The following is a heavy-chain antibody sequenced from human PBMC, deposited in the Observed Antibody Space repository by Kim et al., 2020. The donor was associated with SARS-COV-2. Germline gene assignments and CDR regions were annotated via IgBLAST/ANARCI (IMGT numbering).Heavy chain of an antibody. J-gene: IGHJ4*02. Sequence: GGSLRLSCVASGFTFSSYWMSWVRQAPGKGLEWVANIKQDGSEKYYVDSVKGRFTISRDNAKNSLYLQMNSLRAEDTAVYYCARFPTRRGNIVEVPAAFFDYWGQGTLDTVSS. CDR1: GFTFSSYW. CDR2: IKQDGSEK. CDR3: ARFPTRRGNIVEVPAAFFDY. V-gene: IGHV3-7*03. D-gene: IGHD2-2*01.